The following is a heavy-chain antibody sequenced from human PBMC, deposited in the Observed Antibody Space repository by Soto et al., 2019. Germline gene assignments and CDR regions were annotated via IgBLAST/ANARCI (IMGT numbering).Heavy chain of an antibody. D-gene: IGHD6-19*01. CDR1: GFTFSSYA. CDR2: ISYDGSNK. J-gene: IGHJ4*02. Sequence: QVQLVESGGGVVQPGRSLRLSCAASGFTFSSYAMHWVRQAPGKGLEWVAVISYDGSNKYYADSVKGRFTISRDNSKNTLYLQMNSLRAEDTAVYYCARAAVAGHFDYWGQGTLVTVSS. V-gene: IGHV3-30-3*01. CDR3: ARAAVAGHFDY.